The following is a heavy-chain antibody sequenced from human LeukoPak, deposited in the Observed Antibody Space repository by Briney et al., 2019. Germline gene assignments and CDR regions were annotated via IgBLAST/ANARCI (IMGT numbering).Heavy chain of an antibody. CDR2: IYRGDSDT. CDR3: ASQRGRSTSGDAFDI. J-gene: IGHJ3*02. CDR1: GYSFTSYC. D-gene: IGHD3-16*01. V-gene: IGHV5-51*01. Sequence: GEAPKISCKGFGYSFTSYCIGWVRQMPGKRLEWMGIIYRGDSDTRYSPSFPGQVTISADKSISTAYLQWSSLKASDTAMYYCASQRGRSTSGDAFDIWGQGTMVTVSS.